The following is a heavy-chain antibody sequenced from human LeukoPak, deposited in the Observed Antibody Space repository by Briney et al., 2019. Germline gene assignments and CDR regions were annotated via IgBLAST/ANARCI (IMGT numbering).Heavy chain of an antibody. V-gene: IGHV3-66*02. CDR1: GFTVSDYY. CDR2: IYSGGST. J-gene: IGHJ4*02. Sequence: GGSLRLSCAASGFTVSDYYMSWVRQAPGKGLEWVSIIYSGGSTYYADSVKGRFTISRDNSQNTLYLQMNSLRAEDTAVYYCARAEVIAIFDCLGQGTLVTVS. D-gene: IGHD2-21*01. CDR3: ARAEVIAIFDC.